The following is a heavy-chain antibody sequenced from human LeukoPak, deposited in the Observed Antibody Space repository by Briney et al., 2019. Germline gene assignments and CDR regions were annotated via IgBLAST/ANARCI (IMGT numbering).Heavy chain of an antibody. Sequence: GGSLRLSCAASGFTFSSYSMNWVRQAPGKGLEWVSSISSSSSYIYYADSVKGRFTISRDNAKNSLYLQMNSLRAEDTAVYYCARDQYFDFWSSTATPYYFDHWGQGTLVTVSS. J-gene: IGHJ4*02. CDR2: ISSSSSYI. CDR3: ARDQYFDFWSSTATPYYFDH. CDR1: GFTFSSYS. V-gene: IGHV3-21*01. D-gene: IGHD3-3*01.